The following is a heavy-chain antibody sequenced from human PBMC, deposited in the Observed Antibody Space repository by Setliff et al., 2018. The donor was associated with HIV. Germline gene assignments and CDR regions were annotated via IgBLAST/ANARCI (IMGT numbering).Heavy chain of an antibody. CDR2: ISAYNGNT. Sequence: WASVKVSCKASGYTFTSYGISWVRQAPGQGLEWMGWISAYNGNTNYAQTLQGRVTMTTDTSTSTAYMELRSLRSDDTAVYYCAREYYDFWSGYSDAFHIWGQGTMVTVS. CDR1: GYTFTSYG. J-gene: IGHJ3*02. D-gene: IGHD3-3*01. V-gene: IGHV1-18*01. CDR3: AREYYDFWSGYSDAFHI.